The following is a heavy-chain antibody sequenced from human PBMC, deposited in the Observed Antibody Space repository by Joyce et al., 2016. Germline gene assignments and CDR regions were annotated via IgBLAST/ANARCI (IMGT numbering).Heavy chain of an antibody. J-gene: IGHJ6*03. CDR1: GFSFGDYD. D-gene: IGHD3-10*01. Sequence: EVQLVESGGGLVQPGGSLRLSCAASGFSFGDYDMNWVRQAPGKGPEWVSYISSAGGSISYADALKGRFTISRDNAKNSLYLQMNSLRAEETAVYYCARFGSGSYHLYRYYYYYMDVWGRGTAVTVSS. CDR3: ARFGSGSYHLYRYYYYYMDV. CDR2: ISSAGGSI. V-gene: IGHV3-48*01.